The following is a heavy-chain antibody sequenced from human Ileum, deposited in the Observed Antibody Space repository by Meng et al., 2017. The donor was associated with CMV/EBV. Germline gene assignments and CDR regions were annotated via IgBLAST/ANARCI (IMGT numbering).Heavy chain of an antibody. CDR3: ARAISCFSRWFDP. D-gene: IGHD3-3*01. CDR2: ISYDGNNK. J-gene: IGHJ5*02. CDR1: GFTFNTSA. V-gene: IGHV3-30-3*01. Sequence: GESLKISCAASGFTFNTSAIHWVRQAPGKGLEWVAVISYDGNNKYYADSVEGRFTISRDNSKNTLYLQMNSLRADDTAVYYCARAISCFSRWFDPWGQGTLVTVSS.